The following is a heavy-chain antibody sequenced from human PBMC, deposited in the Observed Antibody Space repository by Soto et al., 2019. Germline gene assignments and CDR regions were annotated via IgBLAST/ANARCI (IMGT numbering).Heavy chain of an antibody. CDR2: TNDDGSRT. CDR3: GTTFAY. J-gene: IGHJ4*02. Sequence: EVQLVESGGGVVKPGGSLRLSCAASGFTFTNYGMHWVRQVPGEGLVWVSSTNDDGSRTWYADSVRGRFAMSRDNARKTVYVQLNSMIAEDTAVYYCGTTFAYWGQGTPVNISS. D-gene: IGHD1-26*01. CDR1: GFTFTNYG. V-gene: IGHV3-74*01.